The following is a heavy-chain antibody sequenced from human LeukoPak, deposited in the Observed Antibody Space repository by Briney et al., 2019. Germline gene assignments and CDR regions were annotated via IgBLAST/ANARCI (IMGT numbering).Heavy chain of an antibody. Sequence: GGSLRLSCAASGFTFSNYTMNWVRQAPGKGLEWVSSISSSSSYIYYADSVKGRFTISRDNAKNSLYLQMNSLRAEDTAVYYCARDPAVVVVAATSYYGMDVWGQGTTVTVS. CDR2: ISSSSSYI. V-gene: IGHV3-21*01. J-gene: IGHJ6*02. D-gene: IGHD2-15*01. CDR1: GFTFSNYT. CDR3: ARDPAVVVVAATSYYGMDV.